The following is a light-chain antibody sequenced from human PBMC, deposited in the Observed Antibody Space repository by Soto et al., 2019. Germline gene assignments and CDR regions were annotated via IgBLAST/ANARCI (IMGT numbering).Light chain of an antibody. CDR2: EVS. J-gene: IGKJ5*01. Sequence: DILMTQSPDSLAVSLGERATINCKSSQSVLYSSNNKNYLAWYLQKPGQSPQLLIYEVSTRVSGVPDRFSGSGSGTDFTLEISRVETDDVGIYYCMQSTQLPPTFGQGTLLEI. V-gene: IGKV4-1*01. CDR3: MQSTQLPPT. CDR1: QSVLYSSNNKNY.